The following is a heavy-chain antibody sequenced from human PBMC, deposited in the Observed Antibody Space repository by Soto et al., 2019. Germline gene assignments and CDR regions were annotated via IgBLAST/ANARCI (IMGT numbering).Heavy chain of an antibody. CDR1: GGSISSGGSS. Sequence: SETLSLTCAVSGGSISSGGSSWSWIRQPPGKGLEWIGYIYHSGTYYNPSLRSRITINPDTSKNQFSLQLNSVTPEDTAVYYCARESARQQLAYYFDYWGQGTLVTVSS. CDR3: ARESARQQLAYYFDY. V-gene: IGHV4-30-2*05. CDR2: IYHSGT. J-gene: IGHJ4*02. D-gene: IGHD6-13*01.